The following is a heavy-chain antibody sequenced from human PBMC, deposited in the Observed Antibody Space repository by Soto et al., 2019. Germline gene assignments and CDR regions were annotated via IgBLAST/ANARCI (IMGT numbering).Heavy chain of an antibody. CDR2: ISYDGSNK. CDR1: GFTFSSYG. V-gene: IGHV3-30*18. Sequence: WGSLLLSCASSGFTFSSYGMHWVRQAPGKGLEWVAVISYDGSNKYYADSVKGRFTISRDNSKNTLYLQMNSLRAEDTAVYYCAKDPGYSSSWFAFDYWGQGTMVTVSS. J-gene: IGHJ4*02. CDR3: AKDPGYSSSWFAFDY. D-gene: IGHD6-13*01.